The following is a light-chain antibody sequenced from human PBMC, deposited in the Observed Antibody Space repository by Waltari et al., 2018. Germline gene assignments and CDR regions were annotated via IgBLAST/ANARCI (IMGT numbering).Light chain of an antibody. J-gene: IGLJ2*01. CDR1: SRAVCMYNF. CDR3: CSYAGSSTFL. V-gene: IGLV2-23*02. Sequence: QSALTQPASVSGSPGQSITISCTATSRAVCMYNFVSWYQQNPGKPPKIMVYEVTNRPSGVSNRFSGSKSGNTASLTISGLQADDEADYYCCSYAGSSTFLFGGGTKLTVL. CDR2: EVT.